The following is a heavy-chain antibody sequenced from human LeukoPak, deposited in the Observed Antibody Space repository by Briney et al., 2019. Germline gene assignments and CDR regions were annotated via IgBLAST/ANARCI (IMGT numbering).Heavy chain of an antibody. CDR2: INSDGSTT. V-gene: IGHV3-74*01. CDR1: GFTFSSYW. Sequence: GGSLRLSCAASGFTFSSYWMHWVRQAPGKGLVWVSRINSDGSTTTYADSVKGRFTISRDNAKNTLYLQMNSLRADDTAVYYCATDRSLSWFDYWGQGTLVTVSS. CDR3: ATDRSLSWFDY. D-gene: IGHD6-13*01. J-gene: IGHJ4*02.